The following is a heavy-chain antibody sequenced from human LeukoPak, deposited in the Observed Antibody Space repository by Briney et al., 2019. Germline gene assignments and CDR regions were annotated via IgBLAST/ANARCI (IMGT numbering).Heavy chain of an antibody. CDR3: ARDVSSLGGTMVRGVIGGWFDP. J-gene: IGHJ5*02. D-gene: IGHD3-10*01. CDR1: GFTFGNSA. V-gene: IGHV3-23*01. Sequence: GGSLRLSCAASGFTFGNSAMSWVRQAPGKGLEWVSTLSGSGITTYYADSVKGRFTISRDNSKNTLYLQMNSLRAEDTAVYYCARDVSSLGGTMVRGVIGGWFDPWGQGTLVTVSS. CDR2: LSGSGITT.